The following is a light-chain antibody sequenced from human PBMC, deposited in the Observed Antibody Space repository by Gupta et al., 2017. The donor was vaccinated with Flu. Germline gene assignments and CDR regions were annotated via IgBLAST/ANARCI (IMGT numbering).Light chain of an antibody. Sequence: TSTSRSCSSHIGDHYNVPSYQQVTGTPPKRLICDNINRPPGVPDRFSGSKSGTSVSLTITGLQVEDEADYYCQSYYSAWSGWIFGGGTKLTVL. CDR2: DNI. CDR1: SSHIGDHYN. V-gene: IGLV1-40*01. J-gene: IGLJ2*01. CDR3: QSYYSAWSGWI.